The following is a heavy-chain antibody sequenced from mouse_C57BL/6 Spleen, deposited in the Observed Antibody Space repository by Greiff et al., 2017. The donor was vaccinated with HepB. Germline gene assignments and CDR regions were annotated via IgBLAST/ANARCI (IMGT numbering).Heavy chain of an antibody. CDR3: AGGYGIWYYFDY. V-gene: IGHV1-80*01. CDR1: GYAFSSYW. J-gene: IGHJ2*01. D-gene: IGHD1-1*01. Sequence: QLQQSGAELVKPGASVKISCKASGYAFSSYWMNWVKQRPGKGLEWIGQIYPGDGDTNYNGKFKGKATLTADKSSSTAYMQLSSLTSEDSAVYFCAGGYGIWYYFDYWGQGTTLTVSS. CDR2: IYPGDGDT.